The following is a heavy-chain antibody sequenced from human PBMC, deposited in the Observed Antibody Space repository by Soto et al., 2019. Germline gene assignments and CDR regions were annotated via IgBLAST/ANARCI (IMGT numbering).Heavy chain of an antibody. D-gene: IGHD1-1*01. Sequence: GSLSLSGAASGFSFSSYAMSWVRQAPGKGLEWVSSISGSGGGTYYADSVKGRFTFSRDNSKNTLYLQMNILRAEDTAVYYCAKFGMATTKRSPPYYIDYWGQGALVTVSS. CDR3: AKFGMATTKRSPPYYIDY. CDR2: ISGSGGGT. J-gene: IGHJ4*02. CDR1: GFSFSSYA. V-gene: IGHV3-23*01.